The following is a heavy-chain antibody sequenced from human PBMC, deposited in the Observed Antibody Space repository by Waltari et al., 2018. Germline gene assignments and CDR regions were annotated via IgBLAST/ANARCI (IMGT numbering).Heavy chain of an antibody. Sequence: QVQLQESGPGLVKPSETLSLTCAVAGYSISSGYYWGWIRQPPGKGLEWIGSIYHSGSTYYNPSLKSRVTISVDTSKNQFSLKLSSVTAADTAVYYCARLHTAAGTGIDYWGQGTLVTVSS. V-gene: IGHV4-38-2*01. CDR2: IYHSGST. J-gene: IGHJ4*02. D-gene: IGHD6-13*01. CDR3: ARLHTAAGTGIDY. CDR1: GYSISSGYY.